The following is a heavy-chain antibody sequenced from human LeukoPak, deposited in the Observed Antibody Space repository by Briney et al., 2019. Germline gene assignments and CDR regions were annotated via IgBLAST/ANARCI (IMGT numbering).Heavy chain of an antibody. CDR1: GGSISSYY. D-gene: IGHD3-9*01. Sequence: SETLSLTCTVSGGSISSYYWSWIRQPLGKGLEWIGYIYYSGSTNYNPSLKSRVTISVDTSKNQFSLKLSSVTAADTAVYYCASLRYFDWLRWVDAFDIWGQGTMVTVSS. J-gene: IGHJ3*02. CDR2: IYYSGST. CDR3: ASLRYFDWLRWVDAFDI. V-gene: IGHV4-59*01.